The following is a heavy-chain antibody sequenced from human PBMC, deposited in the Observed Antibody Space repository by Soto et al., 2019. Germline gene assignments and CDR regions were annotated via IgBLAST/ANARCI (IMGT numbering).Heavy chain of an antibody. D-gene: IGHD2-15*01. Sequence: ASVKVSCKASGYTFTRYYMHWGRQAPGQGLEGMRLLNPSSGSPSYAQKFQSRVTMTRDTSTSTVYMELSSLRSDDTAVYYSARSSCSGGSCYYFSQYAFHIWGQGTMLTVSS. CDR2: LNPSSGSP. V-gene: IGHV1-46*01. CDR1: GYTFTRYY. CDR3: ARSSCSGGSCYYFSQYAFHI. J-gene: IGHJ3*02.